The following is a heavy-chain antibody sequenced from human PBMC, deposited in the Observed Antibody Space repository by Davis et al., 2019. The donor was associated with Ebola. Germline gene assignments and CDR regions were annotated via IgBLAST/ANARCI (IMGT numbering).Heavy chain of an antibody. Sequence: ASVKVSCKASGYTFTDYYIHWVRQAPGQGLEWMGWINPNSGGTNYAQKFQGRVTMTRDTSISTAYMELSRLRSDDTAVYYCARTFTIFGVVLGYWGQGTLVTVSS. CDR2: INPNSGGT. D-gene: IGHD3-3*01. J-gene: IGHJ4*02. V-gene: IGHV1-2*02. CDR3: ARTFTIFGVVLGY. CDR1: GYTFTDYY.